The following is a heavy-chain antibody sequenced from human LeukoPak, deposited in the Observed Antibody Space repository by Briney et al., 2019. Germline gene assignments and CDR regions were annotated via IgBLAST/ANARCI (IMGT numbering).Heavy chain of an antibody. CDR2: IIPIFGTA. Sequence: GASVKVSCKASGGTFSSYAISWVRQAPGQGLEWMGRIIPIFGTANYAQKLQGRVTMTTDTSTSTAYMELRSLRSDDTAVYYCARGFTMIVVVTGDAFDVWGQGTMVTVSS. V-gene: IGHV1-69*05. CDR3: ARGFTMIVVVTGDAFDV. D-gene: IGHD3-22*01. J-gene: IGHJ3*01. CDR1: GGTFSSYA.